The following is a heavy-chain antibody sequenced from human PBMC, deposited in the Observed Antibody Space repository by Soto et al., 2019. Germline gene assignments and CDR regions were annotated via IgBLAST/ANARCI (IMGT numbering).Heavy chain of an antibody. J-gene: IGHJ4*02. CDR2: INHSGST. CDR3: ARGSLYDFWRPAYYFDY. CDR1: GGSFSGYY. V-gene: IGHV4-34*01. Sequence: SETLSLTCAVYGGSFSGYYWSWIRQPPGKGLEWIGEINHSGSTNYNPSLKSRVTISVDTSKNQFSLKLSSVTAADTAVYYCARGSLYDFWRPAYYFDYWGQGTQVTVSS. D-gene: IGHD3-3*01.